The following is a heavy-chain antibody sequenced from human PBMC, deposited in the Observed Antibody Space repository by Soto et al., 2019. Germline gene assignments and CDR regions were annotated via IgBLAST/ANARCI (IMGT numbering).Heavy chain of an antibody. CDR2: IMPIIGTA. CDR3: ARDLEFRDGNISHLDY. CDR1: GGTFSSHV. V-gene: IGHV1-69*01. J-gene: IGHJ4*02. Sequence: QVQLVQSWAEVKKPGSSVKVSCKASGGTFSSHVFNWVRQAPGQGLEWMGGIMPIIGTANYAQKFQGRVTINADETTSTAYMELSSMRSTDTAVYYCARDLEFRDGNISHLDYWGQGTLVTVSS. D-gene: IGHD1-1*01.